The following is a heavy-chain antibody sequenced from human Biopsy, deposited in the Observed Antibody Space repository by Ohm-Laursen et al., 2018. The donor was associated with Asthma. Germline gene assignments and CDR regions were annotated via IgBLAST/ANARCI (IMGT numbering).Heavy chain of an antibody. Sequence: TLSFTCTVSGGSISSGSYYWSWVRQPPGRGLERNGYIYYIGSAYYNPSLKSRVAISLDTSKNQFSRKLSSVTAADTAVYFCARRGGVRRYFDYWGQGTLVTVSS. D-gene: IGHD3-16*01. CDR2: IYYIGSA. J-gene: IGHJ4*02. CDR3: ARRGGVRRYFDY. V-gene: IGHV4-30-4*01. CDR1: GGSISSGSYY.